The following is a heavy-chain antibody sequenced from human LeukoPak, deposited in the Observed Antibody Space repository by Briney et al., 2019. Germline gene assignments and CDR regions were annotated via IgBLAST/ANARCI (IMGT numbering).Heavy chain of an antibody. Sequence: GESLKISCQGSGYTFTNYWIAWVRQMPGKGLEWMGVIYPADSDTTYSPSFQGQVTISADKSISTAYLQWTSLKAPDTAMYYCARLASEMATSSPAGYWGQGTLVTVSS. CDR2: IYPADSDT. CDR3: ARLASEMATSSPAGY. V-gene: IGHV5-51*01. D-gene: IGHD5-24*01. CDR1: GYTFTNYW. J-gene: IGHJ4*02.